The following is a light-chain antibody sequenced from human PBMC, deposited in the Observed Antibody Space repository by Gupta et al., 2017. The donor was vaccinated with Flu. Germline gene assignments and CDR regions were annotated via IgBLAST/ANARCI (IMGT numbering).Light chain of an antibody. CDR3: HQYNFWPPLT. J-gene: IGKJ4*01. V-gene: IGKV3-15*01. CDR1: QSVSTN. CDR2: GAS. Sequence: EVVLTQSPASLSVSPGARATLSCRASQSVSTNLAWYQQIPGQTPRLLIFGASTRATGVPARFSGSGSGTEFTLTISSLQSEDFAVYYCHQYNFWPPLTFGGGTKVDI.